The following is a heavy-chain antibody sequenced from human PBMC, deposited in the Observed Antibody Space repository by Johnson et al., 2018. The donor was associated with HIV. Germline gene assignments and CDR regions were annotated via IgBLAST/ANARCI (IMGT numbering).Heavy chain of an antibody. CDR1: GFTVSTNY. CDR3: AREFLYGDYQDAFDI. D-gene: IGHD4-17*01. CDR2: ISYDGSNK. Sequence: QVQLVESGGGVVQPGGSLRLSCAASGFTVSTNYMSWVRQAPGKGLEWVAVISYDGSNKYYADSVKGRFTISRDNSKNTLYLQMNSLRAEDTAVYYCAREFLYGDYQDAFDIWGQGTMVTVSS. J-gene: IGHJ3*02. V-gene: IGHV3-30-3*01.